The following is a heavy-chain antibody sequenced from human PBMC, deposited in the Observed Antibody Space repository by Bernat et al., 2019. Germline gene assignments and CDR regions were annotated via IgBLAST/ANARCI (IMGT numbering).Heavy chain of an antibody. CDR1: GGSISSSSYY. Sequence: QLQLQESGPGLVKPSETLSLTCTVSGGSISSSSYYWGWIRQPPGKGLEWIWNIYYSESTYYNPSLKSRVTISVDTSKNQFSLKLSSVTAADTAVYYCAGRGSCSGVSCYSGVDWGQGTLVTVSS. V-gene: IGHV4-39*01. J-gene: IGHJ4*02. CDR2: IYYSEST. CDR3: AGRGSCSGVSCYSGVD. D-gene: IGHD2-15*01.